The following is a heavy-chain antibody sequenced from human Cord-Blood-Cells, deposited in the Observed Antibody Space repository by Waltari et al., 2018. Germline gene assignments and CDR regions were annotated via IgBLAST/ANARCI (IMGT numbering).Heavy chain of an antibody. D-gene: IGHD2-2*01. Sequence: QVQLQQWGAGLLMPSETLSLTCAVYGGSFSGYYWSWIRQPPGKGLEWIGEINHSGSTNYNPSLKSRVTISVDTSKNQFSLKLSSVTAADTAVYYCARGGRYCSSTSCQNNWFDPWGQGTLVTVSS. CDR2: INHSGST. CDR3: ARGGRYCSSTSCQNNWFDP. V-gene: IGHV4-34*01. CDR1: GGSFSGYY. J-gene: IGHJ5*02.